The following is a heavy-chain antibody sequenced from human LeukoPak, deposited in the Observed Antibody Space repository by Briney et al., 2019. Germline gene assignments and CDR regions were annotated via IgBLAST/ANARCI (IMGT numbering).Heavy chain of an antibody. CDR1: GFTFTSSA. Sequence: ASVKVSCKASGFTFTSSAVQWVRQARGQRLEWIGWIVVGSGNTNYAQKFQERVTITRDMSTSTAYMELSSLRSEDTAVYYCARAPQLLLEYSNNWYYFDFWGKGTLVTVSS. CDR2: IVVGSGNT. J-gene: IGHJ4*02. D-gene: IGHD6-13*01. V-gene: IGHV1-58*01. CDR3: ARAPQLLLEYSNNWYYFDF.